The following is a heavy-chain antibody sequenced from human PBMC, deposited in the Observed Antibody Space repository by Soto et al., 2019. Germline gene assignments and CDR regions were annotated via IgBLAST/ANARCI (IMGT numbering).Heavy chain of an antibody. V-gene: IGHV1-18*01. Sequence: QVQLVQSGAEVKKPGASVKVSCKASGYTFTSYGISWVRQAPGQRLEWMGWISAYNGNTNYAQKLQGRVTMTTDTSTSTAYMELRSLRSDDTAVYYCARDQGYCSGGSCYLEDYFDYWGQGTLVTVSS. CDR2: ISAYNGNT. D-gene: IGHD2-15*01. J-gene: IGHJ4*02. CDR1: GYTFTSYG. CDR3: ARDQGYCSGGSCYLEDYFDY.